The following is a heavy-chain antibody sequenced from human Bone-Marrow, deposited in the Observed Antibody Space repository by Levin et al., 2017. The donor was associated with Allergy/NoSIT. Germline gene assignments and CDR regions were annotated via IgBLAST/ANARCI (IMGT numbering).Heavy chain of an antibody. J-gene: IGHJ6*02. CDR1: GFALSTYW. CDR3: ARWGGGHDNYYYDMDV. D-gene: IGHD3-16*01. Sequence: PGGSLRLSCAASGFALSTYWMTWVRQAPGKGLEWVANINEPGSQKYYVDSVKGRFTISRDNAENSVYLQMTSLRTEDTAMYYCARWGGGHDNYYYDMDVWGQGTTVTVSS. V-gene: IGHV3-7*01. CDR2: INEPGSQK.